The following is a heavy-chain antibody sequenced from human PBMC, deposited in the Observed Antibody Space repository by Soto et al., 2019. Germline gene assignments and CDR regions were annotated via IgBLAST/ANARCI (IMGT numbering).Heavy chain of an antibody. CDR2: INHSGST. J-gene: IGHJ5*02. V-gene: IGHV4-34*01. CDR1: GGSFSGYY. D-gene: IGHD3-10*01. CDR3: ARGGSGSLVIRNWFDP. Sequence: PSETLSLTCAVYGGSFSGYYWRWIRQPPGKGLEWIGEINHSGSTNYNPSLKSRVTISVDTSKNQFSLKLSSVTAADTAVYYCARGGSGSLVIRNWFDPWGQGTLVTVS.